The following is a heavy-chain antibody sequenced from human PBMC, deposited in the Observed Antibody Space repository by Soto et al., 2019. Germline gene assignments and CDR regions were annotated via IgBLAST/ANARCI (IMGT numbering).Heavy chain of an antibody. CDR2: IYWNDDK. D-gene: IGHD6-19*01. Sequence: SGPTLVNPTQTLTLTCIFSGFSLRTSGVGVGWIRQPPGKALEWFGFIYWNDDKRYSPSLKSRLTITKDTSKNQVVLTMTNMDPVDTGTYYCAKSGSSGWYGRFDPWGQGTLVTVSS. J-gene: IGHJ5*02. CDR3: AKSGSSGWYGRFDP. V-gene: IGHV2-5*01. CDR1: GFSLRTSGVG.